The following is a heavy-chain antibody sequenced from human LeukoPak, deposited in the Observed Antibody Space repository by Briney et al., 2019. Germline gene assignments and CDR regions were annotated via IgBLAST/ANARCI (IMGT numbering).Heavy chain of an antibody. V-gene: IGHV4-4*02. CDR1: GGSISSSYW. CDR2: IYHSGST. CDR3: ARKTYSGNDGTFY. D-gene: IGHD5-12*01. Sequence: MPSETLSPTCAVSGGSISSSYWWSWVRQPPGKGLEWIGEIYHSGSTNYNPSLKSRVTISVDKSKNQFSLKLSSVTAADTAVYYCARKTYSGNDGTFYWGQGTLVTVSS. J-gene: IGHJ4*02.